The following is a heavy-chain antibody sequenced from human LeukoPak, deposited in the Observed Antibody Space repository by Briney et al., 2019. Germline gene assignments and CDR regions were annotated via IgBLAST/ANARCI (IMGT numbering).Heavy chain of an antibody. CDR1: GFSFSNYA. CDR3: AKANWVSNADAVW. J-gene: IGHJ4*02. Sequence: GSLRLSCAASGFSFSNYAMSWVRQASAAGPEGVSSIGGGGETFYADSVKGRFPLSRDDSRNTVYLQLNNLRVEDTAIYYCAKANWVSNADAVWWGQGTQVTVSS. V-gene: IGHV3-23*01. CDR2: IGGGGET. D-gene: IGHD1-1*01.